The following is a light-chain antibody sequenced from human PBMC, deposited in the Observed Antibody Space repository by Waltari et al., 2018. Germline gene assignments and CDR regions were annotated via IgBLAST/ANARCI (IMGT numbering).Light chain of an antibody. J-gene: IGLJ2*01. Sequence: QSALTQPASVSGSPGQSITISCTGTSSDVGSYDYVSWYQQHPGKAPKVMIYDVNNRPSGVSNRVSGSKSGNTASLTISGLQAEDEADCSSHRSDNVVVFGGGTKLTVL. CDR3: HRSDNVVV. CDR1: SSDVGSYDY. CDR2: DVN. V-gene: IGLV2-14*01.